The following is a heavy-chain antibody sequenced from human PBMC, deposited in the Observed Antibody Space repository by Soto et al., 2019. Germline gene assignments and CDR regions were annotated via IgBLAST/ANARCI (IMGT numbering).Heavy chain of an antibody. J-gene: IGHJ4*02. Sequence: SETLSLTCAAYGGSFSGYYWSWIRQPPGKGLEWIGEINHSGSTNYNPSLKSRVTISVDTSKNQFSLKLSSVTAADTAVYYCARGMTFDYWGQGTLVTVSS. CDR2: INHSGST. CDR3: ARGMTFDY. V-gene: IGHV4-34*01. CDR1: GGSFSGYY.